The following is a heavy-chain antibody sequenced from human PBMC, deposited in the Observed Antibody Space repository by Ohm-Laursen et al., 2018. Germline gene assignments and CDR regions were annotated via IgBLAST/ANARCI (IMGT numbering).Heavy chain of an antibody. D-gene: IGHD3-9*01. Sequence: ETLSLTCIVSGDSINNYYWSWIRQPAGKGLEWIGRMYATGSSNYNPSLNSRVTMSVDTSRNQFSLKLTSVTAADTAVYYCAVSEVRYSFTYLADFWGQGTLVTVPS. J-gene: IGHJ4*02. V-gene: IGHV4-4*07. CDR1: GDSINNYY. CDR2: MYATGSS. CDR3: AVSEVRYSFTYLADF.